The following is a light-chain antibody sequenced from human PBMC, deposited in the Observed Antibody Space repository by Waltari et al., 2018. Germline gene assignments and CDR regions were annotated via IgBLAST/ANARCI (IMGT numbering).Light chain of an antibody. V-gene: IGKV3-11*01. CDR3: QQRYNWLALT. Sequence: EIVLPQSPATLALSPGERATLSCRAIQNFSSFLAWYQQKHGQSPRLLIYAAANRATGIPDRFSGSGSGTDFTLTINSLEPEGFAVYFCQQRYNWLALTFGGGTTVGIK. CDR1: QNFSSF. CDR2: AAA. J-gene: IGKJ4*01.